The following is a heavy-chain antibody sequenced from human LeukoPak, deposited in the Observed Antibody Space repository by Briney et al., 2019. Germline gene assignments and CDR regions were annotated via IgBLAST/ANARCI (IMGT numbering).Heavy chain of an antibody. CDR1: GGSFSGYY. Sequence: SETLSLTCAVYGGSFSGYYWSWIRQPPGKGLEWIGRIYTSGSTNYNPSLKSRVTMSVDTSKNQFSLKLSSVTAADTAVYYCATSYYYYYYMDVWGKGTTVTISS. CDR2: IYTSGST. V-gene: IGHV4-59*10. J-gene: IGHJ6*03. CDR3: ATSYYYYYYMDV.